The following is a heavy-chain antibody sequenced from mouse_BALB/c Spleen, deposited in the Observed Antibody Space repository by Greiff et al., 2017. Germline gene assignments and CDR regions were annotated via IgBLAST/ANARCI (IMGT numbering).Heavy chain of an antibody. Sequence: LQQPGSELVRPGASVKLSCKASGYTFTSYWMHWVKQRPGQGLEWIGNIYPGSGSTNYDEKFKSKATLTVDTSSSTAYMQLSSLTSEDSAVYYCTRDYDSEGFAYWGQGTLVTVSA. J-gene: IGHJ3*01. D-gene: IGHD2-4*01. CDR2: IYPGSGST. CDR3: TRDYDSEGFAY. CDR1: GYTFTSYW. V-gene: IGHV1S22*01.